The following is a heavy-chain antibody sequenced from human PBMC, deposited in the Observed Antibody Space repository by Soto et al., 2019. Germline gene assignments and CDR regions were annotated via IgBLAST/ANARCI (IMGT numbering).Heavy chain of an antibody. J-gene: IGHJ4*02. V-gene: IGHV4-61*01. CDR3: ARAERQYCSVSTCYIFDY. CDR2: TDYSGST. D-gene: IGHD2-2*02. Sequence: PSETLSLTCIVSGASVSSNSYYWTWIRQPPGKGLEWIGYTDYSGSTKYNPSLKSRVTISVDTSKNQFSLRVSSVTAADTAMYYCARAERQYCSVSTCYIFDYWGQGTQVTVYS. CDR1: GASVSSNSYY.